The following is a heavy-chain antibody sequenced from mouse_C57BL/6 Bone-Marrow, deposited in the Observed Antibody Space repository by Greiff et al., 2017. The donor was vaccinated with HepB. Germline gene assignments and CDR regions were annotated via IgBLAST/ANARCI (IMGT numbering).Heavy chain of an antibody. Sequence: QVQLKQPGAELVRPGSSVKLSCKASGYTFTSYWMHWVKQRPIQGLEWIGNIDPSDSETHYNQKFKDKATLTVDKSSSTAYMQLSSLTSEYSAVYYCARGLRRYYYAMDYWGQGTSVTVSS. CDR2: IDPSDSET. CDR1: GYTFTSYW. CDR3: ARGLRRYYYAMDY. J-gene: IGHJ4*01. V-gene: IGHV1-52*01. D-gene: IGHD2-4*01.